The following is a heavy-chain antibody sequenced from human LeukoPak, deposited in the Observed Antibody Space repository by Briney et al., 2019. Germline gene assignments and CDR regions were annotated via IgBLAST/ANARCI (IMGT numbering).Heavy chain of an antibody. CDR1: GFIFSSYS. D-gene: IGHD5-18*01. CDR3: ARDGPWIQLSSPRAFDI. J-gene: IGHJ3*02. V-gene: IGHV3-21*01. CDR2: ISSSSTYI. Sequence: PGGSLRLSCAASGFIFSSYSMNWVRQAPGKGLEWVSSISSSSTYIYYADSVKGRFTISRDNAKNSLYLQMNSLGAEDTAEYYCARDGPWIQLSSPRAFDIWGQGTMVTVSS.